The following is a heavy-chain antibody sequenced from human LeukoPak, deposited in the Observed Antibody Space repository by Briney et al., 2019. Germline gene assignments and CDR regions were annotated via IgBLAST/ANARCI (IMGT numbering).Heavy chain of an antibody. CDR1: GFTFRNYY. CDR2: ISASGDTI. Sequence: GGSLRLSCAASGFTFRNYYMAWVRQAPGKGLEWVSYISASGDTIYYGDSVRGRFTISRDNAKNSLYLDMNTLKAEDTAVYYCARDPSWEILSYFDYWGQGTLVTVSS. J-gene: IGHJ4*02. D-gene: IGHD1-26*01. V-gene: IGHV3-11*04. CDR3: ARDPSWEILSYFDY.